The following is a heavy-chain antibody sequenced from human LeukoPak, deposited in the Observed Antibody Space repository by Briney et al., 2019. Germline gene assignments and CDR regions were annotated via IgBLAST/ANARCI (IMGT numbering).Heavy chain of an antibody. Sequence: SETLSLTCTVSGGSISSYYWSWVRQPPGKGLEWIGYIYYSGSTNYNPSLTSRGTISVDTSKNQFSLKLSSVTAADTAVYYCARDGSAAGMDYWGQGTLVTVSS. CDR3: ARDGSAAGMDY. D-gene: IGHD6-13*01. CDR1: GGSISSYY. CDR2: IYYSGST. V-gene: IGHV4-59*01. J-gene: IGHJ4*02.